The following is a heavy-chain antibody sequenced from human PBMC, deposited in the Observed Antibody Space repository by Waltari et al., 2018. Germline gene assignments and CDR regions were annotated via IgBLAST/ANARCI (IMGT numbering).Heavy chain of an antibody. CDR2: IIPILGIA. CDR3: AEGIAAAGIWGYYYYMDV. J-gene: IGHJ6*03. D-gene: IGHD6-13*01. V-gene: IGHV1-69*10. Sequence: QVQLVQSGAEVKKPGSSVKVSCKASGGTFSSYAISWVRQAPGQGLERMGGIIPILGIANYAQKFQGRVTITADKSTSTAYMELSSLRSEDTAVYYCAEGIAAAGIWGYYYYMDVWGKGTTVTVSS. CDR1: GGTFSSYA.